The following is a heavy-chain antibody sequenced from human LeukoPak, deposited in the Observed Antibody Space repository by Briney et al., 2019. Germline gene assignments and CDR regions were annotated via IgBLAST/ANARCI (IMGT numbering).Heavy chain of an antibody. Sequence: SETLSLTCTVSGGSISSGGYYWSWIRQHPGKGLEWIGYIYYSGSTYYNPSLKSRVTISVDTSKNQFSLQLNSVTPEDTAVYYCAREDALDLFDGHLDYWGQGTLVTVSS. J-gene: IGHJ4*02. D-gene: IGHD3-10*02. CDR3: AREDALDLFDGHLDY. CDR1: GGSISSGGYY. CDR2: IYYSGST. V-gene: IGHV4-31*03.